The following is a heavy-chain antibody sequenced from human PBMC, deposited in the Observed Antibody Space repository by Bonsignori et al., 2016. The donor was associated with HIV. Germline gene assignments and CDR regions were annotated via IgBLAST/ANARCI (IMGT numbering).Heavy chain of an antibody. Sequence: VRQAPGKGLEWVSYISSTGNAKYYAASVKGRFTISRDNADNLLYLQMNSLRAEDTAVYYCARDEGEEGSSPYIPTWGHGTMVTVSS. CDR3: ARDEGEEGSSPYIPT. J-gene: IGHJ3*01. CDR2: ISSTGNAK. D-gene: IGHD6-13*01. V-gene: IGHV3-48*03.